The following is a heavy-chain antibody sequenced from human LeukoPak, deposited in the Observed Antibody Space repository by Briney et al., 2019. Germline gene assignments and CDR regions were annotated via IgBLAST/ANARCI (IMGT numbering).Heavy chain of an antibody. D-gene: IGHD5-24*01. Sequence: SETLSLTCTVSGGSISSANYYWSWIRQPPGKGLEWIGYIYYSGNTNYNPSLKSRVTISVDTSKNQFSLKLSSVTAADTAVYYCARRHHNWDYWGQGTLVTVSS. CDR2: IYYSGNT. J-gene: IGHJ4*02. CDR3: ARRHHNWDY. V-gene: IGHV4-61*01. CDR1: GGSISSANYY.